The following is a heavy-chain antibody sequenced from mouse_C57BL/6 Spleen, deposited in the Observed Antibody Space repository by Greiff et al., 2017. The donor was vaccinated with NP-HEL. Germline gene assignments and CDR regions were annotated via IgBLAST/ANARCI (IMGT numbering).Heavy chain of an antibody. V-gene: IGHV1-26*01. Sequence: EVQLQQSGPELVKPGASVKISCKASGYTFTDYYMNWVKQSHGKSLEWIGDINPNNGGTSYNQKFKGKATLTVDKSSSTAYMELRSLTSEDAAVYYWARGYYDYGVYFDYWGQGTTLTVSS. CDR2: INPNNGGT. CDR3: ARGYYDYGVYFDY. J-gene: IGHJ2*01. CDR1: GYTFTDYY. D-gene: IGHD2-4*01.